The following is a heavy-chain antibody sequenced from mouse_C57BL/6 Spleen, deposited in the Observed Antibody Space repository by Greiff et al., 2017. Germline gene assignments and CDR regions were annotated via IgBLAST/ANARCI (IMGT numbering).Heavy chain of an antibody. V-gene: IGHV1-15*01. Sequence: VKLQESGAELVRPGASVTLSCKASGYTFTDYEMHWVKQTPVHGLEWIGAIDPETGGTAYNQKFKGKAILTADKSSSTAYMELRSLTSEDSAVYYCTRGGDYYGGRWYFDVWGTGTTVTVSS. J-gene: IGHJ1*03. CDR2: IDPETGGT. CDR1: GYTFTDYE. D-gene: IGHD1-1*01. CDR3: TRGGDYYGGRWYFDV.